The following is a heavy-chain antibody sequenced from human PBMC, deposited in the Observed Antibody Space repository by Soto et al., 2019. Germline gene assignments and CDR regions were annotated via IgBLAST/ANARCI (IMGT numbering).Heavy chain of an antibody. CDR3: AREGGYDFWSAYDFDY. Sequence: QVQLVESGGGVVQPGRSLRLSCAASGFTFSSYGMHWVRQAPGKGLEWVAVIWYDGSNKYYADSVKGRFTISRDNSKNTLYLQMNSLRAGDTAVYYCAREGGYDFWSAYDFDYWGQGTLVTVSS. CDR2: IWYDGSNK. J-gene: IGHJ4*02. D-gene: IGHD3-3*01. V-gene: IGHV3-33*01. CDR1: GFTFSSYG.